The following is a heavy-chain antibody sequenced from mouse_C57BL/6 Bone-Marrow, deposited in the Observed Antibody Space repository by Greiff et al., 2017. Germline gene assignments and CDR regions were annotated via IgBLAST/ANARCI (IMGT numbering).Heavy chain of an antibody. CDR3: AEPYYSDCWYFDV. J-gene: IGHJ1*03. D-gene: IGHD2-12*01. V-gene: IGHV1-55*01. CDR1: GYTFTSYW. CDR2: IYPGSGST. Sequence: QVQLKQPGAELVKPGASVKMSCKASGYTFTSYWITWVKQRPGQGLEWIGDIYPGSGSTNYNEKFKSKATLTVDTSSSTAYMQLSSLTSENSAVYYCAEPYYSDCWYFDVWGTGTTVTVSS.